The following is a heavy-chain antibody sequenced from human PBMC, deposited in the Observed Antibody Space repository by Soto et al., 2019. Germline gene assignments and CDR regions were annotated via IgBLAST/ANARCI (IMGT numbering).Heavy chain of an antibody. CDR1: GFTFSSYA. Sequence: QVQLVESGGGVVQPGRSLRLSCAASGFTFSSYAMHWVRQAPGKGQEWVAVISYDGSNKYYADSVKGRFTISRDNSKNTLYLQMNSLRAEDTAVYYCARESYYGSGSYYNFIWGYYGMDVWGQGTTVTVSS. D-gene: IGHD3-10*01. CDR3: ARESYYGSGSYYNFIWGYYGMDV. CDR2: ISYDGSNK. J-gene: IGHJ6*02. V-gene: IGHV3-30-3*01.